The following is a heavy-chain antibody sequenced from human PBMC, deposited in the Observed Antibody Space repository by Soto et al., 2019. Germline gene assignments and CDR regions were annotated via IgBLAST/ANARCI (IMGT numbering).Heavy chain of an antibody. D-gene: IGHD3-22*01. V-gene: IGHV4-30-4*01. J-gene: IGHJ4*02. CDR1: VGSISSADYY. CDR3: ARGPPFDYYDSSYFDY. Sequence: SETLSLTCTVSVGSISSADYYLSWIRQPPGKGLEWIGYIYYGGSTYYNPSLKSRVTISVDTSKNQFSLKLSSVTAADTAVYYCARGPPFDYYDSSYFDYWGQGTPVTVSS. CDR2: IYYGGST.